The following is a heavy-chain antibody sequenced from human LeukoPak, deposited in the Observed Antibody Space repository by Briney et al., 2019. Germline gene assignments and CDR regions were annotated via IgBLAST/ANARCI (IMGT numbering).Heavy chain of an antibody. CDR1: GFTFSNYD. D-gene: IGHD4-17*01. CDR2: IWSDGSNK. CDR3: ARVNYGDYLPSFDY. Sequence: GGSLRLSCAASGFTFSNYDIHWVRQAPGKGLEWVTFIWSDGSNKYYADSVKGRFTISRDNAKNSLYLQMNSLRAEDTAMYYCARVNYGDYLPSFDYWGQGTLVTVSS. J-gene: IGHJ4*02. V-gene: IGHV3-33*01.